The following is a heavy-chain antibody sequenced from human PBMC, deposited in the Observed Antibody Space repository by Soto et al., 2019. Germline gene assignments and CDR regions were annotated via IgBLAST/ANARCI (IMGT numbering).Heavy chain of an antibody. CDR3: ARDNGNPKGRFDP. D-gene: IGHD3-10*01. J-gene: IGHJ5*02. Sequence: EVQLVESGGGLVQPGGSLRLSCAASGFTFSSYWMTWVRQAPGKGLEWVANIKEDGSEKDYVYSVKGRFTISRDNARNSLYLQMNSLRAEDTAVYYCARDNGNPKGRFDPWGQGTPVTVSS. V-gene: IGHV3-7*01. CDR2: IKEDGSEK. CDR1: GFTFSSYW.